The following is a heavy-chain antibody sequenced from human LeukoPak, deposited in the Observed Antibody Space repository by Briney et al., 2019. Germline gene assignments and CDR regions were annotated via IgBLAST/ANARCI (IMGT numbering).Heavy chain of an antibody. CDR1: GFTFSSYA. Sequence: GGSLRLSCAASGFTFSSYAMSWVRQALGKGLEWVSSISGSGGSTYYADFVKGRFTISRDNSNNTLYLQMNSLRAEDRAVYYCAKERSRGGSGSYHYYYFDYWGEGTLVTVSS. D-gene: IGHD3-10*01. J-gene: IGHJ4*02. V-gene: IGHV3-23*01. CDR2: ISGSGGST. CDR3: AKERSRGGSGSYHYYYFDY.